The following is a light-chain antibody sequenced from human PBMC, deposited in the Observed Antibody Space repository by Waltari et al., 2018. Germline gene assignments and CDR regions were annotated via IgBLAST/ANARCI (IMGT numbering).Light chain of an antibody. J-gene: IGLJ3*02. CDR2: DTT. Sequence: QAVVTQEPSLTVSPGGTVTPTCGSRTGPVTSGHYPYWFQQKPGQAPRTLISDTTNKNSWTPARFSGSLLGGKAALTLSGAQPEDEADYYCFVSYDGAEGVFGGGTKLTVL. CDR1: TGPVTSGHY. CDR3: FVSYDGAEGV. V-gene: IGLV7-46*01.